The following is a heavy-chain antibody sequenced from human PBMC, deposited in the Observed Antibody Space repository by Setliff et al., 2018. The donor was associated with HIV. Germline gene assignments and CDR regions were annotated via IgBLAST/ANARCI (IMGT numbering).Heavy chain of an antibody. J-gene: IGHJ4*02. CDR2: IYTSGST. CDR1: GGSLSSGSYY. Sequence: TLSLTCTVSGGSLSSGSYYWSWIRQPAGKGLEWIGHIYTSGSTNYNPSLKSRVTISVDTSKNQFSLKLSSVTAADTAVYYCARGIIWFGEFKTFDYWGQGTLVTVSS. D-gene: IGHD3-10*01. V-gene: IGHV4-61*09. CDR3: ARGIIWFGEFKTFDY.